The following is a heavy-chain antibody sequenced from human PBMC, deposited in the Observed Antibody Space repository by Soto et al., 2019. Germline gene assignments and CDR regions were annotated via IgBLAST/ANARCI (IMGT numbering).Heavy chain of an antibody. Sequence: GGSLRLSCAASGFTFSSYAMSWVRQAPGKGLEWVSAISGSGGSTYYADSVKGRFTISRDNSKNTLYLQMNSLRAEDTAVYYCAKDQTPPSGSDFWSGYYNGRTDYWGQGTLVTVSS. CDR2: ISGSGGST. CDR3: AKDQTPPSGSDFWSGYYNGRTDY. D-gene: IGHD3-3*01. V-gene: IGHV3-23*01. CDR1: GFTFSSYA. J-gene: IGHJ4*02.